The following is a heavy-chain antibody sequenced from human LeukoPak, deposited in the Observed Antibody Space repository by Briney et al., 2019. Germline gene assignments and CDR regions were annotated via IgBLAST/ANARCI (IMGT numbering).Heavy chain of an antibody. Sequence: SETLSLTCIVSGGSISSSNYYWGCIRQSPGKGLEWIGSKYYSGSTYYNPSLKSRVTISVDTSKNQFSPNLSSVTAADTAVYYCARHRRDQQLELFDYWGQGTLVTVSS. CDR3: ARHRRDQQLELFDY. D-gene: IGHD6-13*01. V-gene: IGHV4-39*01. CDR2: KYYSGST. J-gene: IGHJ4*02. CDR1: GGSISSSNYY.